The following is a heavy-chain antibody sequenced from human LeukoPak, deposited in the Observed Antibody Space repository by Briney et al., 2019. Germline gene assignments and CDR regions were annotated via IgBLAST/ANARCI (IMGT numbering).Heavy chain of an antibody. CDR3: AREDNWNYDY. D-gene: IGHD1-7*01. CDR1: GYTFNRYY. J-gene: IGHJ4*02. V-gene: IGHV1-2*02. Sequence: GSVKVSCKASGYTFNRYYMHWVRQAPGHGLEWMGWLNPNSGVTKYAQKFQGRVTMTRDTSISTAYMELSSLRFDDTAVYYCAREDNWNYDYWGQGTLVTVSS. CDR2: LNPNSGVT.